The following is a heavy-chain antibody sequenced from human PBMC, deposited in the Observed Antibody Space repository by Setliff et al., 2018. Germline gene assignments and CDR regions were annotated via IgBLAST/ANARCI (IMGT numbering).Heavy chain of an antibody. CDR2: ISHSGST. CDR1: GGSISSSSYY. CDR3: AGGRRYDYGWDFDY. J-gene: IGHJ4*02. D-gene: IGHD4-17*01. V-gene: IGHV4-39*07. Sequence: PSETLSLTCTVSGGSISSSSYYWGWIRQPPGKGLEWIGSISHSGSTYYNPSLRSRVTISLDTSKNQFSPKLTSVTAPDTAVYYCAGGRRYDYGWDFDYWGQGTLVTVSS.